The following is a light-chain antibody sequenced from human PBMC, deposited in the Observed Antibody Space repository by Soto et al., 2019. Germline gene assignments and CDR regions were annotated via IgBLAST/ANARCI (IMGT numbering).Light chain of an antibody. CDR1: QSVSSSY. CDR2: GAS. V-gene: IGKV3-20*01. CDR3: QQYGSSPGT. J-gene: IGKJ4*01. Sequence: EIVLTQSPATLSLSPGERATLSCSASQSVSSSYLAWYQQKPGQAPRLLIYGASSRATGIPDRFSGSGSGTDFTLTISRLEPEDFAVYYCQQYGSSPGTFGGGTKVDIK.